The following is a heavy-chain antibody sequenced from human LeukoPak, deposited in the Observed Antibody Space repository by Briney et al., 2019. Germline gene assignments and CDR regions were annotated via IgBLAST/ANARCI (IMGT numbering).Heavy chain of an antibody. J-gene: IGHJ6*03. CDR1: GYTLTELS. Sequence: ASVKVSCKVSGYTLTELSMHWVRQAPGKGLEWMGGFDPEDGETIYAQKFQGRVTMTEDTSTDTAYMELSSLRSEDTAVYYCAKAGYSYGYITHHLPNYYYYYMDVWGKGTTVTISS. CDR3: AKAGYSYGYITHHLPNYYYYYMDV. D-gene: IGHD5-18*01. CDR2: FDPEDGET. V-gene: IGHV1-24*01.